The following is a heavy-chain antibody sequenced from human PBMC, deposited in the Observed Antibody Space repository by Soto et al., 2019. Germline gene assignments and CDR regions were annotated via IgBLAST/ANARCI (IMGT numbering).Heavy chain of an antibody. CDR3: ATRAMTTVVDSYYGMDV. J-gene: IGHJ6*02. CDR1: GGTFSSYV. CDR2: IIPVFRTA. D-gene: IGHD4-17*01. Sequence: QVQLVQSGAEVKRPGSSVKVSCKASGGTFSSYVITWVRQAPGQGLEWMGGIIPVFRTANYAQEFQGRVTITADESTSTAVMYLSSLRSEDTAVYYCATRAMTTVVDSYYGMDVWGLGTTVTVSS. V-gene: IGHV1-69*12.